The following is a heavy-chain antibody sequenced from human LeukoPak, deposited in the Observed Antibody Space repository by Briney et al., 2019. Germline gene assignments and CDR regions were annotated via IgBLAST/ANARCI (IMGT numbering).Heavy chain of an antibody. J-gene: IGHJ4*02. CDR2: IHYSGST. V-gene: IGHV4-59*01. D-gene: IGHD1-1*01. Sequence: SETLSLTCSVSGGSISSYYWTWIRQFPGQGLEWIGYIHYSGSTNHNPSLRSRVTMSVDTCRNQFSLKLSSVTAADTAVYFCVRVGGTGHFDDWGQGTLVTVSS. CDR1: GGSISSYY. CDR3: VRVGGTGHFDD.